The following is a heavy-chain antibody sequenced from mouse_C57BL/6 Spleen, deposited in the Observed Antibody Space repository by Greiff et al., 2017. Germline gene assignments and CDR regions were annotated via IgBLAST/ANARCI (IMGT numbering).Heavy chain of an antibody. CDR1: GISITTGNYR. D-gene: IGHD1-1*01. J-gene: IGHJ1*03. Sequence: EVKLVESGPGLVKPSQTVFLTCTVTGISITTGNYRWSWIRQFPGNKLEWIGYIYYSGTITYNPSRTSRTTITRDTPKNQFFLEMNSLTAEYTATYYCARERFSLGSLWGYFDVWGTGTTVTVSS. V-gene: IGHV3-5*01. CDR2: IYYSGTI. CDR3: ARERFSLGSLWGYFDV.